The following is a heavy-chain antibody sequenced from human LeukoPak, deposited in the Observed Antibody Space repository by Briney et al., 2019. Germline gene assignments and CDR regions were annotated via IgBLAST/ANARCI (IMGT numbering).Heavy chain of an antibody. CDR3: GRDHSGYEYFDL. J-gene: IGHJ4*02. CDR1: GFTFSDHY. Sequence: GGSLRLSCAASGFTFSDHYMSWMRQAPGKGLEWGSYISSSRYSNYADSVKGRFTISRDNAKNSLYLQMNSLRAEDTAVYYCGRDHSGYEYFDLWGQGTLVTVSS. V-gene: IGHV3-11*05. D-gene: IGHD5-12*01. CDR2: ISSSRYS.